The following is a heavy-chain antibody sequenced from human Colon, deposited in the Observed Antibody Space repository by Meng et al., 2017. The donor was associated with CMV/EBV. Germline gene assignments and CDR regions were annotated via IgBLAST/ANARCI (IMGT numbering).Heavy chain of an antibody. V-gene: IGHV1-18*04. Sequence: ASVKVSCKASGYTFTGYYMHWVRQAPGQGFESLGWISAYNGHTDYAQKFQDRLTMSTDRSTTTAYMELRSLRSDDTAVYFCARVEYDSRSTYWGQGTLVTVSS. D-gene: IGHD3-22*01. J-gene: IGHJ4*01. CDR1: GYTFTGYY. CDR2: ISAYNGHT. CDR3: ARVEYDSRSTY.